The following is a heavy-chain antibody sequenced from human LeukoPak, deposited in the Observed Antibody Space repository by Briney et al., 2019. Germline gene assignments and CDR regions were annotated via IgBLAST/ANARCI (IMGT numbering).Heavy chain of an antibody. CDR3: ARGRRSGLCDY. CDR2: IYTSGST. J-gene: IGHJ4*02. CDR1: GGSISSYY. Sequence: KSSETLSLTCTVSGGSISSYYWSWIRQPAGKGLEWIGRIYTSGSTNYNPSLKSRVTISVDTSKKQFALRLSSVTAADTAVYYCARGRRSGLCDYGGQGTLVSVSS. D-gene: IGHD3-10*01. V-gene: IGHV4-4*07.